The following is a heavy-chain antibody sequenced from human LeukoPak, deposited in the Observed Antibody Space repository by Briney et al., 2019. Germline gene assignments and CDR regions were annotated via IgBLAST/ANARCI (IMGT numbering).Heavy chain of an antibody. V-gene: IGHV3-21*01. D-gene: IGHD4/OR15-4a*01. Sequence: GGSLRLSCAASGFTFSSYSMNWVRQAPGKGLEWVSSISSSSSYIYYADSVKGRFTISRDNAKNSLYLQMNSLRAEDTAVYYCAREANLGAFDIWGQGTMATVSS. CDR3: AREANLGAFDI. CDR2: ISSSSSYI. J-gene: IGHJ3*02. CDR1: GFTFSSYS.